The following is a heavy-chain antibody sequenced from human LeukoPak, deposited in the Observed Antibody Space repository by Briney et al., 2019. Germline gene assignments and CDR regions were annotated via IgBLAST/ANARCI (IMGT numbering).Heavy chain of an antibody. CDR3: ARVVRLVAADWFDP. D-gene: IGHD6-25*01. Sequence: SETLSLTCTVSGGXISSYYCSWIRQPPGKGLEWIGYMYYSGSTNYNPSLKSRVTISVDTSKNQFSLKLSSVTAADTAVYYCARVVRLVAADWFDPWGQGILVTVSS. CDR2: MYYSGST. CDR1: GGXISSYY. V-gene: IGHV4-59*01. J-gene: IGHJ5*02.